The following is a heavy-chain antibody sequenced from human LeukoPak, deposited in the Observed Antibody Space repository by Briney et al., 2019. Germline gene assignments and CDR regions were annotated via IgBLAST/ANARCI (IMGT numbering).Heavy chain of an antibody. CDR1: GFTFSSYA. J-gene: IGHJ3*02. V-gene: IGHV3-30-3*01. CDR3: AREVIAVAAFDI. Sequence: GGSLRLSCAASGFTFSSYAMHWVRQAPGKGLEWVAVISYDGSNKYYADSVEGRFTISRDNSKNTLYLQMNSLRAEDTAVYYCAREVIAVAAFDIWGQGTMVTVSS. CDR2: ISYDGSNK. D-gene: IGHD6-19*01.